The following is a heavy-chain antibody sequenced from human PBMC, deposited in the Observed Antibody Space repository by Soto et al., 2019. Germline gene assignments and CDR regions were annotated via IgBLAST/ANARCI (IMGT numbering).Heavy chain of an antibody. V-gene: IGHV1-18*04. CDR3: ARDQWLVPFDY. D-gene: IGHD6-19*01. CDR1: GYTFTAVY. Sequence: SVTVSCKTSGYTFTAVYLHWVRRAPGQGLEWMGWISAYNGNTNYAQKLQGGVTMTTDTSTSTAYMELRSLRSDDTAVYYCARDQWLVPFDYWGQGTLVTVSS. J-gene: IGHJ4*02. CDR2: ISAYNGNT.